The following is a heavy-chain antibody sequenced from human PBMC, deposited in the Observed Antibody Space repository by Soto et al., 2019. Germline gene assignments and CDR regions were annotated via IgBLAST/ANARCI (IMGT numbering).Heavy chain of an antibody. Sequence: QVQLQESGPGLVKPSETLSLTCTVSGGSISSYYWSWIRQPPGKGLEWIGYIYYSGSTNYNPSLKGRVTISVDTSKNQFSLKLSSVTAADTAVYYCAKYSYGSRHFDYWGQGTLVTVSS. CDR1: GGSISSYY. D-gene: IGHD5-18*01. V-gene: IGHV4-59*01. CDR3: AKYSYGSRHFDY. J-gene: IGHJ4*02. CDR2: IYYSGST.